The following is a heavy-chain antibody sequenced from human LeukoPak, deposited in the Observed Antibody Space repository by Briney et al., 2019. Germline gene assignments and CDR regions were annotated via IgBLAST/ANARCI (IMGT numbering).Heavy chain of an antibody. CDR2: ISYDGSNK. J-gene: IGHJ4*02. D-gene: IGHD5-24*01. Sequence: GGSLRLSCAASGFTFSSYAMHWVRQAPGKGLEWVAVISYDGSNKYYADSVKGRFTISRDNSKNTLYLQMNSLRAEDTAVYYCARVSVGDGYNYELDYWGQGTLVTVSS. CDR3: ARVSVGDGYNYELDY. V-gene: IGHV3-30*04. CDR1: GFTFSSYA.